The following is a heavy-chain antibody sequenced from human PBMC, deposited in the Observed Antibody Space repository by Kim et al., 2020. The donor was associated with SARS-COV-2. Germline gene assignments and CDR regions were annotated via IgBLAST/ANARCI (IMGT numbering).Heavy chain of an antibody. Sequence: ASVKVSCKASGYTFTAYYIHWVRQAPGQGLQWMGWINPRSGGTRFGQKFQGRVTVTRDTSINTAYMELTTLRSDDTAVYYCAMGAEELRPLDYWGQGTLVTVSS. D-gene: IGHD3-16*01. V-gene: IGHV1-2*02. CDR3: AMGAEELRPLDY. CDR1: GYTFTAYY. CDR2: INPRSGGT. J-gene: IGHJ4*02.